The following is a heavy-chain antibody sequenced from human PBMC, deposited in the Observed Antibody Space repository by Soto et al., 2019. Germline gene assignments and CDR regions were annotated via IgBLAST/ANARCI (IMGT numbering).Heavy chain of an antibody. V-gene: IGHV4-39*02. D-gene: IGHD2-21*02. CDR1: GGSISSSSYY. J-gene: IGHJ4*02. CDR2: IYYSGST. CDR3: AREGGDVDY. Sequence: SETVSLTCTVSGGSISSSSYYWGWIRQPPGKGLEWIGSIYYSGSTYYNPSLKSRVTISVDTSKNQFSLKLSSVTAADTAVYYCAREGGDVDYWGQGTLVTVSS.